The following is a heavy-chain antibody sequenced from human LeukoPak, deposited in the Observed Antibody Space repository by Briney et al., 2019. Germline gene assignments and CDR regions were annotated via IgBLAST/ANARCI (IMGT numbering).Heavy chain of an antibody. J-gene: IGHJ4*02. Sequence: SVKVSCKASGGTFSSYAISWVRQAPGQGLEWVGRIIPILGIANYAQKFQGRVTITADKSTSTAYMELSSLRSEDTAVYYCARGLERKSFDHWGQGTLVTVSS. CDR3: ARGLERKSFDH. V-gene: IGHV1-69*04. CDR2: IIPILGIA. CDR1: GGTFSSYA. D-gene: IGHD1-1*01.